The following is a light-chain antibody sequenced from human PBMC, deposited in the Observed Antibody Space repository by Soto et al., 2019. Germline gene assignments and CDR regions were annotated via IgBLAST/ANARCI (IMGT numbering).Light chain of an antibody. CDR2: DVT. CDR3: PAYTSDSTYV. V-gene: IGLV2-14*01. CDR1: STDVGANNY. J-gene: IGLJ1*01. Sequence: QSALTQPASVSGSPGQSITISCTGTSTDVGANNYVSWYQQHPGRAPKVMIYDVTNRPSWVSSRFSGSKSGNTASLTISGLQAEDEADYYCPAYTSDSTYVFGTGTKVTVL.